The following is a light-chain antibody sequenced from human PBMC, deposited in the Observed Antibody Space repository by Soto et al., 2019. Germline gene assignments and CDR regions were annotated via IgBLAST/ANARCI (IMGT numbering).Light chain of an antibody. Sequence: AIQLTQSPSSLSASVGDSVSITCRASQGISSALAWYQHKPGKAPKILLYDASSLQSGVPSRFSGSESGTECTLTISSLQPEEVATYSCQQRKTYPFTFGQGTRLEIK. J-gene: IGKJ5*01. CDR2: DAS. CDR1: QGISSA. CDR3: QQRKTYPFT. V-gene: IGKV1-13*02.